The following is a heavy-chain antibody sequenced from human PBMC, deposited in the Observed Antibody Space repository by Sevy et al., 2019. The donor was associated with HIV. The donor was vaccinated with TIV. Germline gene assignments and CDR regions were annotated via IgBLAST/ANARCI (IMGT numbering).Heavy chain of an antibody. D-gene: IGHD4-17*01. CDR1: GFTFSTYS. Sequence: WGSLRLSCAASGFTFSTYSMNWVRQAPGKGLEWVSSISSSSSYIYYTDSVKGRFTISRDNAKNSLYLQMNSLRAEDTAVYYCCYGDYAGTWGQGTLVTVSS. J-gene: IGHJ5*02. CDR2: ISSSSSYI. V-gene: IGHV3-21*01. CDR3: CYGDYAGT.